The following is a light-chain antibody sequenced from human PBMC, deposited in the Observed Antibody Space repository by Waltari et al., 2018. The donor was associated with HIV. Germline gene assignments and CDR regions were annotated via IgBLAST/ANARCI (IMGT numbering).Light chain of an antibody. Sequence: QSVLTQPPSASGTPGQRVTISCSGTNSNIGSNAVNWYQQPPGTAPKLVIYSNNQRPSGVPDRFSGSKSGTSASLAISGLLSEDEADYFCSVWDDSLKGPLFGGGTNLAVL. J-gene: IGLJ2*01. CDR1: NSNIGSNA. CDR3: SVWDDSLKGPL. V-gene: IGLV1-44*01. CDR2: SNN.